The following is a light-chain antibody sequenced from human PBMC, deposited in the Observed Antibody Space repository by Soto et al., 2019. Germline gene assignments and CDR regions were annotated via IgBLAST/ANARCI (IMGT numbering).Light chain of an antibody. V-gene: IGLV2-14*01. Sequence: QSALTQPASVSGSPGQSITISCTGTSSDIGGYNYVSWYRQHPGTAPKLLIYEVSNRPSGTSNRFSGSKSGNTASLTISGLQAEDEGDYYCTSYTTRSTWVFGGGTKVTVL. J-gene: IGLJ3*02. CDR1: SSDIGGYNY. CDR3: TSYTTRSTWV. CDR2: EVS.